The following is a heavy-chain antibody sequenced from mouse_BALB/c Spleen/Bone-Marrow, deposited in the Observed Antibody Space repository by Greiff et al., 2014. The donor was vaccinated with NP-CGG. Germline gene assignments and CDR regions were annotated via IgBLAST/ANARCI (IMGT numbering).Heavy chain of an antibody. CDR1: GFTFSSFG. CDR2: ISSGSSTI. D-gene: IGHD3-3*01. Sequence: EVQLVESGGGLVQPGGSRKLSCAASGFTFSSFGMHWVRQAPEKGLEWVAYISSGSSTIYYADTMKGRFTISRDNPKNTLFLQMASLRSEDTAMYYCTRSGTLGSMDYWGQGPSVTVST. CDR3: TRSGTLGSMDY. J-gene: IGHJ4*01. V-gene: IGHV5-17*02.